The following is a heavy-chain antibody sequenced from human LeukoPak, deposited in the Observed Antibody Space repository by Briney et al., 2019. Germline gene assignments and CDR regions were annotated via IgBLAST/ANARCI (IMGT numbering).Heavy chain of an antibody. CDR2: INPNSGGT. CDR3: ARDGDIVVVPAAINWFDP. V-gene: IGHV1-2*02. D-gene: IGHD2-2*01. Sequence: GASVKVSCKASGYTFTGYYMHWVRQAPGQGLEWMGWINPNSGGTNYAQNFQGRVTMTRDTSISTAYMELSRLRSDDTAVYYCARDGDIVVVPAAINWFDPWGQGTLVTVSS. J-gene: IGHJ5*02. CDR1: GYTFTGYY.